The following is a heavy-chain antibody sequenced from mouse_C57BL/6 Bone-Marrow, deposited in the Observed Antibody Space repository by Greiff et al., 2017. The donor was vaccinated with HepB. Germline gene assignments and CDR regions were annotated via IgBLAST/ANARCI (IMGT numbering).Heavy chain of an antibody. D-gene: IGHD4-1*01. CDR3: ARLLGRFAY. V-gene: IGHV5-15*04. J-gene: IGHJ3*01. Sequence: EVKVEESGGGLVQPGGSLKLSCAASGFTFSDYGMAWVRQAPRKGPEWVAFISNLAYSIYYADTVTGRFTISRENAKNTLYLEMSSLRSEDTAMYYCARLLGRFAYWGQGTLVTVSA. CDR1: GFTFSDYG. CDR2: ISNLAYSI.